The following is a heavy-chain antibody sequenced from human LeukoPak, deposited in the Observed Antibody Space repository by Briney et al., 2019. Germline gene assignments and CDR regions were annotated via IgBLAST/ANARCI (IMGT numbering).Heavy chain of an antibody. D-gene: IGHD3-22*01. CDR3: AKVYDSSGYWPD. Sequence: GGSLGLSCAASGFTFSSYAMSWVRQAPGKGLEWVSAISGSGGSTYYADSVKGRFTISRDNSKNTLYLQMNSLRAEDTAVYYCAKVYDSSGYWPDWGQGTLVTVSS. CDR2: ISGSGGST. J-gene: IGHJ4*02. V-gene: IGHV3-23*01. CDR1: GFTFSSYA.